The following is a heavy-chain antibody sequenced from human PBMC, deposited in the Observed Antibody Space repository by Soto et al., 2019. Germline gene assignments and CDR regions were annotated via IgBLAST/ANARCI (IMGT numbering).Heavy chain of an antibody. J-gene: IGHJ4*02. CDR3: AKGVAATLLSFLADY. CDR2: ISGSGGST. CDR1: GFTFSSYA. Sequence: GGSLRLSCAASGFTFSSYAMSWVRQAPGKGLEWVSAISGSGGSTYNAESVKGRFTITSDNSKTTLYLQMNSLRAEDTAVYYCAKGVAATLLSFLADYWGQGTLVTVSS. D-gene: IGHD2-15*01. V-gene: IGHV3-23*01.